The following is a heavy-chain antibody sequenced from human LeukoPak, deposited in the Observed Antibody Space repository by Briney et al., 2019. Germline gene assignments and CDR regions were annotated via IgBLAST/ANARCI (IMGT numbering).Heavy chain of an antibody. D-gene: IGHD6-19*01. CDR1: GGSISSYY. J-gene: IGHJ5*02. CDR3: ARHVGSGWYRSNWFDP. Sequence: SETLSLTCTVSGGSISSYYWSWIRQPPGKGLEWIGYIYYSGGTNYNPSLKSRVTISVDTSKNQFSLKLSSVTAADTAVYYCARHVGSGWYRSNWFDPWGQGTLVTVSS. V-gene: IGHV4-59*08. CDR2: IYYSGGT.